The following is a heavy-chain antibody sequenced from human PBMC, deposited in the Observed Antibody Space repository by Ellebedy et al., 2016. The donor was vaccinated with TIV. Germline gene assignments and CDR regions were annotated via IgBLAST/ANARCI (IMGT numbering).Heavy chain of an antibody. D-gene: IGHD3-9*01. J-gene: IGHJ6*02. V-gene: IGHV1-3*01. CDR2: INAGIGNT. CDR1: GYTFTTYA. Sequence: AASVKVSCKASGYTFTTYAIHWVRQAPGQRPEWMGWINAGIGNTKYSDNFQGRVTITTDTSGSTAYMELSSLKSEDTAVYYCARRFDIVTGSYPRGYYGLDIWGQGTTVTVSS. CDR3: ARRFDIVTGSYPRGYYGLDI.